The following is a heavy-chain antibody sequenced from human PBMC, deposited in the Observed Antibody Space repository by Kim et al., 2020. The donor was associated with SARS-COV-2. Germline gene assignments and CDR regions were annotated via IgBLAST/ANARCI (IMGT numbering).Heavy chain of an antibody. CDR3: ARDRQPGGFGELRFDP. Sequence: GGSLRLSCAASGFTFSSYSMNWVRQAPGKGLEWVSSISSSSSYIYYADSVKGRFTISRDNAKNSLYLQMNSLRAEDTAVYYCARDRQPGGFGELRFDPWGQGTLVTVS. CDR1: GFTFSSYS. CDR2: ISSSSSYI. J-gene: IGHJ5*02. V-gene: IGHV3-21*01. D-gene: IGHD3-10*01.